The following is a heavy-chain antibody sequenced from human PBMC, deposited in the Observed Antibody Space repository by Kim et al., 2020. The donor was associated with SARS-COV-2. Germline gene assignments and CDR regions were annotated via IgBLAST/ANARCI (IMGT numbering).Heavy chain of an antibody. D-gene: IGHD3-10*01. CDR3: TKAGRIYYGSGSYIGDF. J-gene: IGHJ4*02. Sequence: GGSLRLSCVASGFSFSSYAMAWVRQAAGKGLEWVSGISGSGGSTYYADSVKGRFTISRDNSKNILYLQMNTLRAEDTALYYCTKAGRIYYGSGSYIGDFWGQGALVTASS. V-gene: IGHV3-23*01. CDR1: GFSFSSYA. CDR2: ISGSGGST.